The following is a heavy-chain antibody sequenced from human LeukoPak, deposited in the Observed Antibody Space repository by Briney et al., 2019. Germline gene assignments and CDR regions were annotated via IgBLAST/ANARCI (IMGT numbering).Heavy chain of an antibody. Sequence: SETLSLTCTVSGGSISRYSWSWIRQPAGEGLEWIGHMYTSGNTNYNPSLKSRLTISVDTSKNQFSLKVRSVTAADTAVYYCAREGLRGRRYYDILTGPDWFDPGGQGTLVTVSS. D-gene: IGHD3-9*01. CDR1: GGSISRYS. CDR3: AREGLRGRRYYDILTGPDWFDP. CDR2: MYTSGNT. V-gene: IGHV4-4*07. J-gene: IGHJ5*02.